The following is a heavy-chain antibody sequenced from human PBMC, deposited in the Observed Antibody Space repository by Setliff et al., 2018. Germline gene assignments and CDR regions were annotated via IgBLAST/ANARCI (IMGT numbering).Heavy chain of an antibody. CDR2: IYYSGST. CDR3: ARGGYYGSGSYKH. CDR1: GGSISSGDYY. V-gene: IGHV4-30-4*08. Sequence: SETLSLTCTVSGGSISSGDYYWSWIRQPPGKGLEWIGYIYYSGSTYYNPSLKSQVTISVDTSKNQFSLKLSSVTAADTAVYYCARGGYYGSGSYKHWGQGTLVTVSS. D-gene: IGHD3-10*01. J-gene: IGHJ4*02.